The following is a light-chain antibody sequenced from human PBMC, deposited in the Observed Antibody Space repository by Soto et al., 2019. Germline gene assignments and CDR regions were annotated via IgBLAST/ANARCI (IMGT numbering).Light chain of an antibody. CDR3: QHYKNWPPLT. CDR1: QSVSSN. J-gene: IGKJ4*01. V-gene: IGKV3-15*01. CDR2: GAS. Sequence: EIVMTQSPATLSVSPGERATLSCRASQSVSSNLAWYQQKPGQAPRLLIYGASTRATGIPARFSGTGSGTECTLTISSLQSEDFAIYYCQHYKNWPPLTFGGGTKVEIQ.